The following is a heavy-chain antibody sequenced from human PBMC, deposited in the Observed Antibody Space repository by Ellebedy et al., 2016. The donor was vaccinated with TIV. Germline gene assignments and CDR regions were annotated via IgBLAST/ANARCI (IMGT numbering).Heavy chain of an antibody. D-gene: IGHD3-22*01. CDR1: GGSISSYY. CDR2: IYTSGST. J-gene: IGHJ4*02. Sequence: SETLSLTXTVSGGSISSYYWSWIRQPAGKGLEWIGRIYTSGSTNYNPSLKSRVTMSVDTSKNQFSLKLSSVTAADTAVYYCAREDRLPYDSSGYYGYWGQGTLVTVSS. V-gene: IGHV4-4*07. CDR3: AREDRLPYDSSGYYGY.